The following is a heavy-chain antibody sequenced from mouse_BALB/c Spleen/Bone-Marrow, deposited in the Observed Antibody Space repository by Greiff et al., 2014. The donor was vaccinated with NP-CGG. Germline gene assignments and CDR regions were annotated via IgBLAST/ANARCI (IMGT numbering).Heavy chain of an antibody. Sequence: EVQVVESGGGLVQPGGSLRLSCATSGFTFTDYFMTWVRQPPGKALEWLGFIRNKANGYTTEYSASVKVRFTISRDNSQSILYLQKNTLRPEDSANYYCASSYTLDSWGPGTSVTVSS. CDR3: ASSYTLDS. CDR2: IRNKANGYTT. CDR1: GFTFTDYF. J-gene: IGHJ4*01. V-gene: IGHV7-3*02.